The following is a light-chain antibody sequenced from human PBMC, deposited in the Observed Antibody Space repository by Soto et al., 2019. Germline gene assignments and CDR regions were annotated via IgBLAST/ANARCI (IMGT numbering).Light chain of an antibody. J-gene: IGKJ5*01. Sequence: EIVMTQSPATLSVSPGERATLSCRASQSVSHRLAWYQQKPGQAPRLLMYDTSTRATGIPARFSGSGSGTEFTLTISSLQSEDFAVYYCQHYNNRPAITFXPGTRMEIK. V-gene: IGKV3-15*01. CDR3: QHYNNRPAIT. CDR2: DTS. CDR1: QSVSHR.